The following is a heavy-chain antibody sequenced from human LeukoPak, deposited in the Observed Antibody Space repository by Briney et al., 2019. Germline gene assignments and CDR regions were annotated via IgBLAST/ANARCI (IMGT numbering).Heavy chain of an antibody. CDR2: VYYTGST. Sequence: PSESLSLTCTVSGDSIGSYYWSWIRQPPGEGLEWIGYVYYTGSTNYNPSLKRRVTISVDTSKNHFSLNLRSVTAADTAIYYCARHRYGDFYHFDLWGRGTLVIVS. V-gene: IGHV4-59*08. J-gene: IGHJ4*02. CDR1: GDSIGSYY. CDR3: ARHRYGDFYHFDL. D-gene: IGHD3-9*01.